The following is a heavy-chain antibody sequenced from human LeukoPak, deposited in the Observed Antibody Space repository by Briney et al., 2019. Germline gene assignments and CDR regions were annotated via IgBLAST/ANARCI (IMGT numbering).Heavy chain of an antibody. CDR2: VYYSGST. J-gene: IGHJ4*02. D-gene: IGHD6-19*01. V-gene: IGHV4-59*01. CDR1: GGSISSYH. Sequence: SETLSLTCTVSGGSISSYHWSWIRQPPGKGLEWIGYVYYSGSTNYNPSLKSRVTISIDTSKNQFSLKLSSVTAADTAVYYCARRMPAGTVDNWGQGTLVTVSA. CDR3: ARRMPAGTVDN.